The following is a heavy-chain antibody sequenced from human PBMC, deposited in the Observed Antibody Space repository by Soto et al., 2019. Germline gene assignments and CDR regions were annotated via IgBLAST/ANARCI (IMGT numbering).Heavy chain of an antibody. CDR2: ISGSGGST. CDR1: GFTFSSYA. V-gene: IGHV3-23*01. Sequence: GGSLRLSCAASGFTFSSYAMSWVRQAPGKGLEWVSAISGSGGSTYYADSVKGRFTISRDNSKNTLYLQMNSLRAEDTAVYYCAKAHMSYGSGSYYQFDYWGQGTLVTVSS. CDR3: AKAHMSYGSGSYYQFDY. J-gene: IGHJ4*02. D-gene: IGHD3-10*01.